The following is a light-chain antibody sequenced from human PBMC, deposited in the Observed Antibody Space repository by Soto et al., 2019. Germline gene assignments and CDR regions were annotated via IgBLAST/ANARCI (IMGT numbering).Light chain of an antibody. Sequence: QSPLTQPASVSGSPGQSITISCTGSSSDVGGYNYVSWYQHHPGKAPKLMIYEVSHRPSGVSNRFSGSKSGSTASLTISGLQAEDEADYYCTSYTNIASLDVFGTGTKVTAL. CDR1: SSDVGGYNY. CDR3: TSYTNIASLDV. CDR2: EVS. V-gene: IGLV2-14*01. J-gene: IGLJ1*01.